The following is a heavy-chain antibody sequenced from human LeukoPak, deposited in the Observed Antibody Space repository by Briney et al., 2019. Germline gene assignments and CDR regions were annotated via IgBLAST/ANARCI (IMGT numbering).Heavy chain of an antibody. CDR3: GRDLYYDILTGYNDVFDI. D-gene: IGHD3-9*01. CDR1: GYTVTSYA. CDR2: SNAGNGNT. Sequence: ASVKVSCKASGYTVTSYAMHWVRQAPAQRRECVGWSNAGNGNTKYSQKVQGGGTPTSDTSASTAYMELSSRISEDNAGYDCGRDLYYDILTGYNDVFDIWGQGTMVTVSS. V-gene: IGHV1-3*01. J-gene: IGHJ3*02.